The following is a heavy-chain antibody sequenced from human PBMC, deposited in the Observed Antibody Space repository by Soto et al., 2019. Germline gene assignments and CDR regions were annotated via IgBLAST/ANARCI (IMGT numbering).Heavy chain of an antibody. CDR2: IYDSGST. CDR3: ARGTKYYYQGVDV. V-gene: IGHV4-59*01. CDR1: GDSINNYY. Sequence: SETLSLTCTVSGDSINNYYWTWIRQPPGKGLEWIGYIYDSGSTSYNPSLKSRLTISVDTSKNQFSLKLKSVTAADTAVYYCARGTKYYYQGVDVWGQGTTVTLSS. J-gene: IGHJ6*02.